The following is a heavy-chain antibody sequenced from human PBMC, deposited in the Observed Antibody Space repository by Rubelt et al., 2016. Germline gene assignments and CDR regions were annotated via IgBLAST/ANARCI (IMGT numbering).Heavy chain of an antibody. CDR1: GYNFTTYG. J-gene: IGHJ4*02. CDR3: ARYKYSSSLIDY. Sequence: QVQLVQSGSALKKPGASVKVSCKASGYNFTTYGMNWVRQAPGQGLEWMGWINTHTGNPKYAQGFTGRFVFSLDTAFSTAYMQVSSRKAEDTAVYYCARYKYSSSLIDYWGEGNVGTVSS. D-gene: IGHD6-6*01. V-gene: IGHV7-4-1*02. CDR2: INTHTGNP.